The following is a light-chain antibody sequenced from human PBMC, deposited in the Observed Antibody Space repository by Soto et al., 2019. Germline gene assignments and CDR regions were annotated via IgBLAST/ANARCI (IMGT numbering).Light chain of an antibody. CDR1: STDIGYYDL. CDR3: CSYARSSTYV. V-gene: IGLV2-23*01. CDR2: EDS. J-gene: IGLJ1*01. Sequence: QSALTQPASVSGSPGQSITISCTGASTDIGYYDLVSWYQQHPGKAPILMIYEDSKRPSGVSNRFSGSKSGNTASLTISGLQAEDEADYYCCSYARSSTYVFGTGTKLTVL.